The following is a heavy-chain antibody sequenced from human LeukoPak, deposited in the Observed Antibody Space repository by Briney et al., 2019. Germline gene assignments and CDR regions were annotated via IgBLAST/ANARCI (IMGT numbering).Heavy chain of an antibody. D-gene: IGHD5-18*01. V-gene: IGHV4-39*01. J-gene: IGHJ4*02. CDR1: GGSISSSSYY. CDR2: IYYSGST. CDR3: ATAPYSYDHTVKFDY. Sequence: PSETLSLTCTVSGGSISSSSYYWGGIRQPPGKGLEWIGSIYYSGSTSYNPSLKSRVTISVDTSKNQFSLKLSSVTAADTAVYYCATAPYSYDHTVKFDYWGQGTLVTVSS.